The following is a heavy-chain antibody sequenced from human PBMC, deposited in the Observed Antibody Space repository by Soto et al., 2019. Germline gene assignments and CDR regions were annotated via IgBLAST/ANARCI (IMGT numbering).Heavy chain of an antibody. CDR2: TYYRSKWYN. J-gene: IGHJ4*02. Sequence: SQTLSLTCAISGDSVSSNSAAWNWIRQSPSRGLEWLGRTYYRSKWYNDYAVSVKSRITINPDTSKNQFSLQLNSVTPEDTAVYYCARDRKDSSGWYDTYFDYWGQGTLVTVS. D-gene: IGHD6-19*01. CDR3: ARDRKDSSGWYDTYFDY. V-gene: IGHV6-1*01. CDR1: GDSVSSNSAA.